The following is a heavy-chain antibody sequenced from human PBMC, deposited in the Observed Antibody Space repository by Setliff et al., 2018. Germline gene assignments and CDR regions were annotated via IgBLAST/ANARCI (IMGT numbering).Heavy chain of an antibody. J-gene: IGHJ4*02. CDR3: AKEGYYDHFGYYHYYFDF. CDR1: GVSIRRYY. Sequence: PSETLSLTCTVSGVSIRRYYWSWIRQPPGKGLEWIGYIFYSGSSNYNPSLKSRVAISVDTSKNQFSLRLSSVTAADTAVYYCAKEGYYDHFGYYHYYFDFWGQGTLVTVSS. D-gene: IGHD3-22*01. V-gene: IGHV4-59*08. CDR2: IFYSGSS.